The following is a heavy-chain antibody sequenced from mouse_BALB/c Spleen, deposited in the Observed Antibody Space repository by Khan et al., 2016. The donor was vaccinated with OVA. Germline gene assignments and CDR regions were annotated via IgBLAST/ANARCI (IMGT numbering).Heavy chain of an antibody. CDR3: AIIFYGYDWFAY. CDR1: GSASTNSG. J-gene: IGHJ3*01. V-gene: IGHV2-3*01. D-gene: IGHD2-2*01. Sequence: QVQLKQSGPGLVAPSQSLSITCTVSGSASTNSGVSWARQSPGKGLEWLGVIWSDGNTNNHSRLKSRLTINKDNSTSQDLVKLNSMQTHGTATYYCAIIFYGYDWFAYWGQGTLVTVSA. CDR2: IWSDGNT.